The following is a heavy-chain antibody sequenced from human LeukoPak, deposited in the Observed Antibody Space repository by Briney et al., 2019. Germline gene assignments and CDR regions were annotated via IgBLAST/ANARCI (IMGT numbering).Heavy chain of an antibody. Sequence: PSETLSFTCAVSGYSISSGYYWGWIRQPPGKGLEWIGSIYHSGSTYYNPSLKSRVTISVDTSKNQFSLKLSSVTAADTAVYYCARGGSVYSSSSMRYDYWGQGTLVTVSS. CDR2: IYHSGST. D-gene: IGHD6-6*01. CDR3: ARGGSVYSSSSMRYDY. J-gene: IGHJ4*02. V-gene: IGHV4-38-2*01. CDR1: GYSISSGYY.